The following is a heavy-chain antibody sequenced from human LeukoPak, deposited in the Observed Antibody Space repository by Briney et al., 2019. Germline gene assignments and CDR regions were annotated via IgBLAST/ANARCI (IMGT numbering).Heavy chain of an antibody. CDR1: GFTFSNYN. CDR3: AREGGDYSSGSYNDF. D-gene: IGHD3-10*01. CDR2: ISSSSSHI. Sequence: GGSLRLSCAASGFTFSNYNMNWVRQAPEKGLEWVSFISSSSSHIYYADSVEGRFTISRDNAKNSLYLQMRSLRAEDTAVYYCAREGGDYSSGSYNDFWGQGTLVTVSS. V-gene: IGHV3-21*01. J-gene: IGHJ4*02.